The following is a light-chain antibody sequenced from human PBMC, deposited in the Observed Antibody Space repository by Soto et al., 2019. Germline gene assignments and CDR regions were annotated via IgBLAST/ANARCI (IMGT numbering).Light chain of an antibody. Sequence: DIQLTQSPSFLSASVGDRVTITCRASQGISSYLAWYQQKPGKAPKLLLYTASTLQSGVPSRFSGSGSGTEFTLTISSLQPEDFATYYCQQLNSYPYTLGQGTKLEIK. V-gene: IGKV1-9*01. CDR3: QQLNSYPYT. CDR2: TAS. CDR1: QGISSY. J-gene: IGKJ2*01.